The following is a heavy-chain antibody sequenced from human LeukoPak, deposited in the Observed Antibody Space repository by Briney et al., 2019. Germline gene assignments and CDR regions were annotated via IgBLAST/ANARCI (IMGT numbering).Heavy chain of an antibody. CDR2: IIPIFGTA. Sequence: ASVKVSCKASGGTFSRYAISWVRQAPGQGLEWMGGIIPIFGTANYAQKFQGRVTITADKSTSTAYMELSSLRSEDTAVYYCARDHRLHDAFDIWGQGTMVTVSS. J-gene: IGHJ3*02. CDR1: GGTFSRYA. V-gene: IGHV1-69*06. CDR3: ARDHRLHDAFDI. D-gene: IGHD5-12*01.